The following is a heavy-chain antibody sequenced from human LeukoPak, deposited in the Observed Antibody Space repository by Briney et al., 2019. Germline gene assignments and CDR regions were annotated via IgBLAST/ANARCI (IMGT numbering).Heavy chain of an antibody. CDR2: ISYDGSNK. Sequence: GGSLRLSCAASGFTFSSYGMHWVRQAPGKGLEWVAVISYDGSNKYYADSVKGRFTISRDNSKNTLYLQMNSLRAEDTAVYYCAKDNRNDFEQNWFGPWGQGTLVTVSS. CDR3: AKDNRNDFEQNWFGP. V-gene: IGHV3-30*18. D-gene: IGHD3-3*01. J-gene: IGHJ5*02. CDR1: GFTFSSYG.